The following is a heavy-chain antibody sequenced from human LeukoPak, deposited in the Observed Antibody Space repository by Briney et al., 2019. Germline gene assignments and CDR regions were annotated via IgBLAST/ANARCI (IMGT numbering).Heavy chain of an antibody. CDR3: ARDGAQLGENWFDP. Sequence: GASVKVSCKASGGTFSSYAISWVRQAPGQGLEWMGGIIPIFGTANYAQKFQGRVTITAVESTSTAYMELSSLRSEDTAVYYCARDGAQLGENWFDPWGQGTLVTVSS. CDR2: IIPIFGTA. J-gene: IGHJ5*02. CDR1: GGTFSSYA. D-gene: IGHD4/OR15-4a*01. V-gene: IGHV1-69*13.